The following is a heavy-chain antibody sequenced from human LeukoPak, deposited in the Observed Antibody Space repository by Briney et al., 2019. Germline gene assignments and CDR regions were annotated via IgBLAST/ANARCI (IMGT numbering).Heavy chain of an antibody. D-gene: IGHD3-22*01. V-gene: IGHV1-24*01. CDR3: ATTPYYYDSSGSGYY. CDR1: GYTLTELS. J-gene: IGHJ4*02. CDR2: FDPEDGET. Sequence: GASVTVSCKVSGYTLTELSMHWVRQAPGKGLEWMGGFDPEDGETIYAQKFQGRVTMTEDTSTDTAYMELSSLRSEDTAVYYCATTPYYYDSSGSGYYWGQGTLVTVSS.